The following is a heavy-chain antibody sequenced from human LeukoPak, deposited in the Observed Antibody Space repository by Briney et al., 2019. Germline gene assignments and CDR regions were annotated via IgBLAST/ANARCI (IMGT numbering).Heavy chain of an antibody. V-gene: IGHV3-30-3*01. J-gene: IGHJ4*02. CDR2: ISYDGSNK. CDR1: GFTFSIYA. Sequence: GRSLRLSCAASGFTFSIYAMHWVRQAPGKGLEWVAVISYDGSNKYYADSVKGRFTISRDNSKNTLYLQMNSLRAEDTAVYYCARENYYDSSGYYYTFDYWGQGTLVTVSS. CDR3: ARENYYDSSGYYYTFDY. D-gene: IGHD3-22*01.